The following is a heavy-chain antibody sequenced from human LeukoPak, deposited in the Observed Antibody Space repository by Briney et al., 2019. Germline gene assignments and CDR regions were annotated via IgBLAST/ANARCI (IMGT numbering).Heavy chain of an antibody. CDR2: IYYSGST. J-gene: IGHJ4*02. D-gene: IGHD4-23*01. CDR1: GGSISSGNYY. V-gene: IGHV4-30-4*01. CDR3: AMTTVAYFDY. Sequence: SETLSLTCTVSGGSISSGNYYWSWIRQPPGKGLEWIGYIYYSGSTYYNPSLKSRVTISVDTSKNQFSLKLSSVTAADTAVYYCAMTTVAYFDYWGQGTLVTVSS.